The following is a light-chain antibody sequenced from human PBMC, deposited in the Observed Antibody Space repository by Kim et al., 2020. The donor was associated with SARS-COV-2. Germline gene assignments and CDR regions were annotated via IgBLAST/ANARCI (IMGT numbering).Light chain of an antibody. J-gene: IGKJ1*01. CDR2: SAS. Sequence: EVVLTQSPGTLSLSPGERVTLSCRASQSISSTYVAWYQQKPGQSPRLFIYSASGRAAGVPDRFSGSGSGTDVTLTISRLEPEDFAVYYCKHYGSSPIPTFGQGTKVDIK. V-gene: IGKV3-20*01. CDR1: QSISSTY. CDR3: KHYGSSPIPT.